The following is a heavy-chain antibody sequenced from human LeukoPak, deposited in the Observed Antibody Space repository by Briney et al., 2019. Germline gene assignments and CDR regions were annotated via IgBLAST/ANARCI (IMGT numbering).Heavy chain of an antibody. D-gene: IGHD6-13*01. CDR1: GFTFSSYA. Sequence: GGSLRLSCAASGFTFSSYAMSWVRQAPGKGLEWVSVIGGSGGTTYHADSVKGRFTISRDNSKSTLYLQMNSLRAEDTAVYHCATTYTSNWYNYWGQGTLVTVSS. CDR3: ATTYTSNWYNY. CDR2: IGGSGGTT. V-gene: IGHV3-23*01. J-gene: IGHJ4*02.